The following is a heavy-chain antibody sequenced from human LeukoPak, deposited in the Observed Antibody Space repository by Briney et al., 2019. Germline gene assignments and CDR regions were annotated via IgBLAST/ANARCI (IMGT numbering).Heavy chain of an antibody. J-gene: IGHJ4*02. CDR1: GNTLTGYY. CDR3: ARDRPLDADDYYGFYYFDY. Sequence: ASVKLSCKASGNTLTGYYMHWVRKAPGQGFEWMGWSNPTSGGTNHAQQFQGRGTMTRDTTISTAYMELSRLRSDDTAVYYCARDRPLDADDYYGFYYFDYWGQGTLVTVTS. V-gene: IGHV1-2*02. D-gene: IGHD3-10*01. CDR2: SNPTSGGT.